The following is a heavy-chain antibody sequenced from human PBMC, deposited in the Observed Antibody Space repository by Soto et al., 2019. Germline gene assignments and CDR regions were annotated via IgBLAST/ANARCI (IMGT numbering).Heavy chain of an antibody. V-gene: IGHV1-3*01. J-gene: IGHJ4*02. CDR1: GYTFTSYA. CDR2: INAGDGNT. CDR3: ARDGYCSSTSCSSSFDY. D-gene: IGHD2-2*01. Sequence: QVQLVQSGAEVKKPGASVKVSCKASGYTFTSYAMHWVRQAPGQRLEWMGWINAGDGNTKYSQKFQGRVTITRDTSASTAYMELSSLRSEDTAVYYCARDGYCSSTSCSSSFDYWGPGTLVTVSS.